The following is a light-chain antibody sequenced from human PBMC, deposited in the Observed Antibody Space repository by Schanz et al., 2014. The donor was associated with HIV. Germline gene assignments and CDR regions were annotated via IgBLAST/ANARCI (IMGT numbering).Light chain of an antibody. Sequence: ETVLTQFPGTLSLSPGDRATLSCRASQSVSSNYLAWYQQRSGQPPRLLIYGASSRATGIPDRFSGSGSGTDFTLTISRVEPEDYAVYYCQQYGSSPWTFGQGTRVDVK. CDR3: QQYGSSPWT. CDR2: GAS. CDR1: QSVSSNY. J-gene: IGKJ1*01. V-gene: IGKV3-20*01.